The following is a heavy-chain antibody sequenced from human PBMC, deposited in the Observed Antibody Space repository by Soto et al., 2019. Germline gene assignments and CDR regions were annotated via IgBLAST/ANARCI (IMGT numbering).Heavy chain of an antibody. V-gene: IGHV1-18*01. CDR2: ISAYNGNT. Sequence: ASVKVSCKASGYTFTSYGISWVRQAPGQGLEWMGCISAYNGNTNYAQKLQGRVTMTTDTSTSTAYMELRSLRSDDTAVYYCARTGYNWNYVNWFDPWGQGTLVTVSS. CDR1: GYTFTSYG. D-gene: IGHD1-7*01. J-gene: IGHJ5*02. CDR3: ARTGYNWNYVNWFDP.